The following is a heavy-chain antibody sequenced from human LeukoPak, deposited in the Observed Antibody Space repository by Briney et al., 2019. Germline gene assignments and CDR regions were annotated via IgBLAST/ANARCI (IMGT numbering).Heavy chain of an antibody. CDR1: GGSISSGGYY. Sequence: SETLSLTCTVSGGSISSGGYYWSWIRQHPGKGLEWIGYIYYSGSTYYNPSLKCRVTISVDTSKNQFSLKLSSVTAADTAVYYCATQYDFWSGYYAFDIWGQGTMVTVSS. CDR3: ATQYDFWSGYYAFDI. V-gene: IGHV4-31*03. J-gene: IGHJ3*02. D-gene: IGHD3-3*01. CDR2: IYYSGST.